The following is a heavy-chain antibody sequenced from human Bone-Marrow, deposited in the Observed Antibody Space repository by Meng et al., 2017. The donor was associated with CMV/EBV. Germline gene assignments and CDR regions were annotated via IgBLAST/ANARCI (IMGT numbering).Heavy chain of an antibody. J-gene: IGHJ6*01. V-gene: IGHV3-30*02. D-gene: IGHD2-15*01. CDR2: IWYDGSNK. CDR1: GFTFSSYG. Sequence: GESLKISCAASGFTFSSYGMHWVRQAPGKGLEWVAVIWYDGSNKYYADSVKGRFTISRDNSKNTLYLQMNSLRAEDTAVYYCAKDRRPGRIVVVVAATRYYYYGMDVWGQGTTVTGSS. CDR3: AKDRRPGRIVVVVAATRYYYYGMDV.